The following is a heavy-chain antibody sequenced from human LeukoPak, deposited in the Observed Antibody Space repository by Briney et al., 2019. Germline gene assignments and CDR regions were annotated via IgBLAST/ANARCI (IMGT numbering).Heavy chain of an antibody. Sequence: GRSLRLSCAASGFTFSSYAMHWVRQAPGKGLEWVAVKSYDGSNKYYADSVKGRFTISRDNSKNTLYLQMNSLRAEDTAVYYCAREFGELLYYYYYGMDVWGQGTTVTVSS. CDR2: KSYDGSNK. CDR1: GFTFSSYA. J-gene: IGHJ6*02. D-gene: IGHD3-10*01. V-gene: IGHV3-30-3*01. CDR3: AREFGELLYYYYYGMDV.